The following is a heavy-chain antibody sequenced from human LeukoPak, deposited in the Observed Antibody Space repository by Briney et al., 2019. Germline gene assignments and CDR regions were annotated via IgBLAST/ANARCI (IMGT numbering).Heavy chain of an antibody. D-gene: IGHD6-6*01. CDR3: ASRIASRVY. CDR2: IYYSGST. V-gene: IGHV4-39*07. Sequence: SETLSLTCTVSGGSISSSSYYWGWIRQPPGKGLEWIGSIYYSGSTYYNPSLKSRVTISVDTSKNQFSLKLSSVTAADTAVYYCASRIASRVYWGQGTLVTVSS. J-gene: IGHJ4*02. CDR1: GGSISSSSYY.